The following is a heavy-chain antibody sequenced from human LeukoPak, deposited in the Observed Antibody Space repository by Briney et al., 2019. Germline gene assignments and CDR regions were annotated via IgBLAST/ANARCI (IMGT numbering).Heavy chain of an antibody. CDR2: INHSGST. V-gene: IGHV4-34*01. J-gene: IGHJ4*02. CDR1: GGSFSGYY. CDR3: ARQRGQGSYWRIDY. Sequence: SETLSLTCAVYGGSFSGYYWSWIRQPPGKGLEWIGEINHSGSTNYNPSLKSRVTISVDTSKNQFSLKLSSVTAADTAVYYCARQRGQGSYWRIDYWGQGTLVTVSS. D-gene: IGHD1-26*01.